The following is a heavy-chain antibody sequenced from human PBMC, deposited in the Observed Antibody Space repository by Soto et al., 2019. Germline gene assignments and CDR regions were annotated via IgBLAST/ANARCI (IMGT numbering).Heavy chain of an antibody. Sequence: GGSLRLSCAASGFTFSSYSMNWVRQAPGKGLEWVSYISSSSSTIYYADSVKGRFTISRDNAKNSLYLQMNSLRDEDTAVYYCASSGGYYYDSSGPARDDAFDIWGQGTMVTVSS. CDR3: ASSGGYYYDSSGPARDDAFDI. J-gene: IGHJ3*02. CDR2: ISSSSSTI. D-gene: IGHD3-22*01. V-gene: IGHV3-48*02. CDR1: GFTFSSYS.